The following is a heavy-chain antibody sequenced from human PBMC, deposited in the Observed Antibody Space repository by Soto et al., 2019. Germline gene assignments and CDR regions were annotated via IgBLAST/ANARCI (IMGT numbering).Heavy chain of an antibody. V-gene: IGHV4-39*01. D-gene: IGHD3-3*01. CDR3: ARIGFYDFWSGYLTEENWFDP. CDR1: GGSISSSSYY. Sequence: SETLSLTCTVSGGSISSSSYYWGWIRQPPGKGLEWIGSIYYSGSTYYNPSLKSRVTISVDTSKNQFSLKLSSVTAADTAVYYCARIGFYDFWSGYLTEENWFDPWGQGTLVTVSS. J-gene: IGHJ5*02. CDR2: IYYSGST.